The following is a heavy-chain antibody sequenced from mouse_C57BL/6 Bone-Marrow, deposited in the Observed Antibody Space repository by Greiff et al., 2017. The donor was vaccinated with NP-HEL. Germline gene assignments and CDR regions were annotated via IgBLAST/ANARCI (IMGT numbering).Heavy chain of an antibody. D-gene: IGHD2-5*01. Sequence: VQLQQSGSELAGPGASVKLSCKASGYTFTSYGISWVKQRTGQGLEWIGEIYPRSGNTYYNEKFKGKATLTADKSSSTAYMELRSLTSEDSAVYFCARAYSNYVYWYFDVWGTGTTVTVSS. J-gene: IGHJ1*03. V-gene: IGHV1-81*01. CDR3: ARAYSNYVYWYFDV. CDR1: GYTFTSYG. CDR2: IYPRSGNT.